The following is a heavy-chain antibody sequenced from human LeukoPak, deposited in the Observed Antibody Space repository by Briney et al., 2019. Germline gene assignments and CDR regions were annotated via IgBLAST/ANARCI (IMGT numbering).Heavy chain of an antibody. CDR1: GGSISSYY. Sequence: SETLSLTCTVSGGSISSYYWSWIRQPAGKGLEWIGRIYTSGSTNYNPSLKSRVTMSVDTSKNQFSLKLSSVTAADTAVYYCARGRATIFGVVKSYYYGMDVWGQGTTVTVSS. CDR3: ARGRATIFGVVKSYYYGMDV. CDR2: IYTSGST. J-gene: IGHJ6*02. V-gene: IGHV4-4*07. D-gene: IGHD3-3*01.